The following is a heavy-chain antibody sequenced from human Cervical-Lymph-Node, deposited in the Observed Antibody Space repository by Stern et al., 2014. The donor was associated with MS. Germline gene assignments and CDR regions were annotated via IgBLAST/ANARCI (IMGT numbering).Heavy chain of an antibody. V-gene: IGHV1-69*01. Sequence: QVQLVESGAEVKKPGSSVKVSCKASGDTFSNHVISWVRQAPGQGLEWMGGTIPIFGKAIYAQKFQGRVTITADESTRAAYMELSSLRSEDTAVYYCARAAYSSSSYNYWGQGTLVTVSA. D-gene: IGHD3-10*01. CDR3: ARAAYSSSSYNY. CDR1: GDTFSNHV. J-gene: IGHJ4*02. CDR2: TIPIFGKA.